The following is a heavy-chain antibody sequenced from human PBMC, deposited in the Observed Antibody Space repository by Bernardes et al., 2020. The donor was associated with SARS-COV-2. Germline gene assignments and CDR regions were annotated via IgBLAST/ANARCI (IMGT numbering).Heavy chain of an antibody. Sequence: SVKVSCKASGYTFTGYFIHWVRQAPGQRLEWMGWINPNTGGTNYVQKFQGRVTMTRDTSITTAYMELSWLGSDDTAIYYCARTRTTISTTGIPVDYWGQGTLVTVSS. CDR3: ARTRTTISTTGIPVDY. CDR1: GYTFTGYF. V-gene: IGHV1-2*02. J-gene: IGHJ4*02. CDR2: INPNTGGT. D-gene: IGHD2-21*02.